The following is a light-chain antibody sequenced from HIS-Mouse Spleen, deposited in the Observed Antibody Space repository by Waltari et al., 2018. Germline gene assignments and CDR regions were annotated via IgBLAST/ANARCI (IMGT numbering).Light chain of an antibody. CDR2: AAS. Sequence: IQLTPSPSFLSASVGDRVTITCRASQGISSYLAWYQQKPGKATKLLIYAASTLQSGVPSRFSGSGSGTEFTLTISSLQPEDFATYYCQQLNSYPPTFGQGTKVEIK. V-gene: IGKV1-9*01. J-gene: IGKJ1*01. CDR1: QGISSY. CDR3: QQLNSYPPT.